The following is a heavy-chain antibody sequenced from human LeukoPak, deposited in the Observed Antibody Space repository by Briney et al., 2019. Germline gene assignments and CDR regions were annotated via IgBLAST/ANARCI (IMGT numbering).Heavy chain of an antibody. CDR3: VRHFAGPGTYTPYFGMDV. V-gene: IGHV4-59*08. CDR1: GGSIRNYY. J-gene: IGHJ6*02. D-gene: IGHD3-3*01. Sequence: SETLSLTCTVSGGSIRNYYCSWIRQPPGKGLEWVGYIYYSGSTSYNPALKSRVTISVDTSKNQFSLKLSSVTAADTAVYYCVRHFAGPGTYTPYFGMDVWGQGTTVTVSS. CDR2: IYYSGST.